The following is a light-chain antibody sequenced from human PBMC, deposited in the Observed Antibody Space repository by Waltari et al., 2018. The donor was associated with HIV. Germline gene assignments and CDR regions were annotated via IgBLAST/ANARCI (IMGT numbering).Light chain of an antibody. Sequence: DIVLTQSPDTLSLSPGERATLSCRASQSVSSSYLAWYRQTPGQAPKLLIYGASSRATGIPDRFSGIGSGTDFTLTISRLEPEDFAVYYCQQYGTSPWTFGQGTKVELK. CDR3: QQYGTSPWT. J-gene: IGKJ1*01. CDR2: GAS. V-gene: IGKV3-20*01. CDR1: QSVSSSY.